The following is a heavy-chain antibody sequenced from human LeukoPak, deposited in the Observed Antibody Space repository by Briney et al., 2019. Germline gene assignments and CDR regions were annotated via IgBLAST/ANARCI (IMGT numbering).Heavy chain of an antibody. Sequence: ASVKVSCKASGGTFSSYAISWVRQAPGQGLEWMGIINPSAGSTSYAQKFQDRVSMTRDMSTSTVYMELSSLRSEDTAVYFCARAPPFCSGGSCYSEGHFDYWGQGTLVTVYS. CDR1: GGTFSSYA. CDR3: ARAPPFCSGGSCYSEGHFDY. J-gene: IGHJ4*02. D-gene: IGHD2-15*01. V-gene: IGHV1-46*01. CDR2: INPSAGST.